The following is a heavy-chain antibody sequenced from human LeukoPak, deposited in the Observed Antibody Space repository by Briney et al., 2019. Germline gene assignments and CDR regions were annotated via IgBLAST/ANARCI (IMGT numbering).Heavy chain of an antibody. Sequence: SVKVSCNASGGTFSSYAISWVRQAPGQGLEWMGGIIPIFGTANYAQKFQGRVTITADESTSTAYMELSSLRSEDTAVYYCASCNAKTSLTNFDYWGQGTLVPVSS. CDR3: ASCNAKTSLTNFDY. V-gene: IGHV1-69*13. CDR2: IIPIFGTA. J-gene: IGHJ4*02. CDR1: GGTFSSYA. D-gene: IGHD2/OR15-2a*01.